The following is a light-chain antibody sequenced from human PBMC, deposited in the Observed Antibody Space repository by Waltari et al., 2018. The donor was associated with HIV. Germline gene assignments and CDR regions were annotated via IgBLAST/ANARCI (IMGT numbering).Light chain of an antibody. Sequence: DVVMTQSPAAIVGYLGERVTINCKSSQSILSNSNKKNYLAWYQQRPGQPPKLLVYWASTRESGVPARFSGSGSGTDFTLTISNLQAEDAAIYYCQQYYRTPPAFGQGTKVEI. V-gene: IGKV4-1*01. CDR1: QSILSNSNKKNY. J-gene: IGKJ1*01. CDR3: QQYYRTPPA. CDR2: WAS.